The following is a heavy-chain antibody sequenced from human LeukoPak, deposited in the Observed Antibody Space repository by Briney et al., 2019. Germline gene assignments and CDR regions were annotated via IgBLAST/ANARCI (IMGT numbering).Heavy chain of an antibody. J-gene: IGHJ3*02. D-gene: IGHD1-26*01. CDR3: AREVGTPQAFDI. CDR2: INSRSSTI. CDR1: RFTFSNYG. V-gene: IGHV3-48*01. Sequence: GGSLRLSCAASRFTFSNYGVNWVRQAPGKGLGWVSYINSRSSTIYYADSVRGRFTISRDNAKNSLYLQMNSLKAEDTAIYYCAREVGTPQAFDIWGQGTMVTVSS.